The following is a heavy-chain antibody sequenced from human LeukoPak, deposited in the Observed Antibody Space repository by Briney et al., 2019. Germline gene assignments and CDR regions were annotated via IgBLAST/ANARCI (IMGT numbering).Heavy chain of an antibody. CDR2: ISGGGEST. J-gene: IGHJ4*02. CDR3: AKGKYSSGGVPDY. CDR1: EFTFSSHA. Sequence: GGSLRLSCVASEFTFSSHAMNWVRQAPGKGLEWVSSISGGGESTYYADSVKGRFTVSRDNSKNTLYLQNNSLRGEDTAVYYCAKGKYSSGGVPDYWGQGTLVTVSS. V-gene: IGHV3-23*01. D-gene: IGHD6-19*01.